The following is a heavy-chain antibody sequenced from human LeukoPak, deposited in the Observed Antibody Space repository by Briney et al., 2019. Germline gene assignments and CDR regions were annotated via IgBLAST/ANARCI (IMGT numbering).Heavy chain of an antibody. V-gene: IGHV4-4*07. CDR3: ARDAYYYDSSGYLGVDY. CDR1: GGSITSYY. CDR2: IYTSGST. Sequence: SETLSLTCTVSGGSITSYYWSWIRQPAGKGLEWIGRIYTSGSTNYNPSLKSRVTMSVDTSKNQFSLKLSSVTAADTAVYYCARDAYYYDSSGYLGVDYCGQGTLVTVSS. D-gene: IGHD3-22*01. J-gene: IGHJ4*02.